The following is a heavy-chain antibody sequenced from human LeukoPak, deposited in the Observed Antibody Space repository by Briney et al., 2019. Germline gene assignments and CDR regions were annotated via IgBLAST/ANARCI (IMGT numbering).Heavy chain of an antibody. Sequence: GESLKISCKGSGYSFTSYWIGWVRQMPGKGLEWMGIIYPGDSDTRYSPSFQGQVTISADKSISTAYLQWSSLKASDTAMYYCARLVGYCSSTSCYSFNWFDPCGQGTLVTVSS. CDR2: IYPGDSDT. J-gene: IGHJ5*02. CDR1: GYSFTSYW. CDR3: ARLVGYCSSTSCYSFNWFDP. V-gene: IGHV5-51*01. D-gene: IGHD2-2*03.